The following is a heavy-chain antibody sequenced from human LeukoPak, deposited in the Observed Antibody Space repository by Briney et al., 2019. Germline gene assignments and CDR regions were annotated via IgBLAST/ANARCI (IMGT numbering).Heavy chain of an antibody. CDR1: GFTFSIFW. J-gene: IGHJ4*02. D-gene: IGHD3-22*01. V-gene: IGHV3-7*01. Sequence: PGGSLRLSCAASGFTFSIFWMSWVRQAPGKGLEWVANIKQDGSAKYYVDSVKGRFTISGDNARNSLYLEMNNLRAEDTAIYYCATSYDSSGNNWGQGTLVTVSS. CDR2: IKQDGSAK. CDR3: ATSYDSSGNN.